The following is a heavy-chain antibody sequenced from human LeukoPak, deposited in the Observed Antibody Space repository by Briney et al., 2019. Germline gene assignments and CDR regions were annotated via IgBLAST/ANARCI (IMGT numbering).Heavy chain of an antibody. D-gene: IGHD6-25*01. J-gene: IGHJ6*03. CDR3: ARDRGRYYMDV. V-gene: IGHV3-23*01. CDR2: ISGSGGST. CDR1: GFTFSSYA. Sequence: PGGSLRLSCAASGFTFSSYAMSWVRQAPGKGLEWVSGISGSGGSTYYPGSVKGRFTISRENAKNSLYLQMNSLRAGDTAVYYCARDRGRYYMDVWGKGTTVTISS.